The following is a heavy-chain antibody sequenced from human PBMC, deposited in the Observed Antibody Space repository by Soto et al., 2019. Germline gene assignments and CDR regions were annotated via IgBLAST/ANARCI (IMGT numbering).Heavy chain of an antibody. Sequence: EVQLVESGGGLVKPGESLRLSCATSGFSFSSYSMNWVRQAPGKGLEWVSSISSSSNYIDYADSVKGRFTISRDNAKSSLYLQMNSLRAEDTDVYYCTRDMILQVYHYGMDVWGQGSTVTVSS. CDR2: ISSSSNYI. CDR1: GFSFSSYS. J-gene: IGHJ6*02. D-gene: IGHD3-16*01. V-gene: IGHV3-21*01. CDR3: TRDMILQVYHYGMDV.